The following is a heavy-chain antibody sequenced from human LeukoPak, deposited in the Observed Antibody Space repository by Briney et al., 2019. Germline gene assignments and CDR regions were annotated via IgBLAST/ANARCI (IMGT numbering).Heavy chain of an antibody. CDR3: ARESSVRGATDY. CDR1: GFTFSSFA. Sequence: GGSLRLSCAASGFTFSSFAMHWVRQAPGKALEYVSSISGKGNSAYYGRSVQGRFTSSRDNSRNTLYLHMGSLRTEDTAVYYCARESSVRGATDYWGQGTLVTVSS. D-gene: IGHD1-26*01. V-gene: IGHV3-64*01. CDR2: ISGKGNSA. J-gene: IGHJ4*02.